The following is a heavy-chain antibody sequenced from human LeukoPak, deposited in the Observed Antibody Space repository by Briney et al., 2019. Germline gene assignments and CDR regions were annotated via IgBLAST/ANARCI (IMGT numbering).Heavy chain of an antibody. CDR2: IYYSGST. Sequence: SQTLSLTCTVSGGCISSGGYYWIWIRQHPGKGLEWIGYIYYSGSTYYNPSLKSRVTISVDTSKNQFSLKLSSVTAADTAVYYCARGHGSGSYEEEGNWFDPWGQGTLVTVSS. V-gene: IGHV4-31*03. J-gene: IGHJ5*02. CDR1: GGCISSGGYY. CDR3: ARGHGSGSYEEEGNWFDP. D-gene: IGHD3-10*01.